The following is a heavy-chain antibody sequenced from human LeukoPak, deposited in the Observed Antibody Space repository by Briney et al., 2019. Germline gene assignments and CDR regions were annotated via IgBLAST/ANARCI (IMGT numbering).Heavy chain of an antibody. D-gene: IGHD1-26*01. CDR1: GYTFTSYD. V-gene: IGHV1-8*03. CDR3: ARGTGVMSQIVGATKVNDY. J-gene: IGHJ4*02. Sequence: ASVKVSCKASGYTFTSYDINWVRQATGQGLEWMGWMNPNSGNTGYAQKFQGRVTITRNTSISTAYMELSSLRSEDTAVYYCARGTGVMSQIVGATKVNDYWGQGTLVTVSS. CDR2: MNPNSGNT.